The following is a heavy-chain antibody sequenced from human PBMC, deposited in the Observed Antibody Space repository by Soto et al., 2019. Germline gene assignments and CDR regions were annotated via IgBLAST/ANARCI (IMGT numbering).Heavy chain of an antibody. J-gene: IGHJ4*02. V-gene: IGHV3-48*01. Sequence: PGGSLRLSCAASGFTFSDYSMNWVRQAPGKGLEWISYISSSSSTIYYADSVKGRFTISRDNAESSLYLQMNSLRAEDTAVYYCARELRYFDWLLQYWGQGTPVTVSS. CDR1: GFTFSDYS. CDR3: ARELRYFDWLLQY. D-gene: IGHD3-9*01. CDR2: ISSSSSTI.